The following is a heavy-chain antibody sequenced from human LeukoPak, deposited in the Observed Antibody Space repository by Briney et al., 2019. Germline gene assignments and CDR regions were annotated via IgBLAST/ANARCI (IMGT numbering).Heavy chain of an antibody. CDR2: IYYSGST. J-gene: IGHJ1*01. D-gene: IGHD2-21*02. CDR3: ARDSYCGGDCYNEYSQH. V-gene: IGHV4-31*03. Sequence: SETLSLTCTVSGXSISSGGYYWSWIRQHPGKGLEWIGYIYYSGSTYYNLSLKSRVTISVDTSKNQFSLKLSSVTAADTGVYYCARDSYCGGDCYNEYSQHWGQGTLVTVSS. CDR1: GXSISSGGYY.